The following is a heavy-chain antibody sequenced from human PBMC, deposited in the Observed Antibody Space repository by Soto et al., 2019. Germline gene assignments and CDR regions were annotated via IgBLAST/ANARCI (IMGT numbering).Heavy chain of an antibody. D-gene: IGHD1-26*01. CDR3: ARSRYSGSYFFDY. CDR1: GGSISSGDYY. V-gene: IGHV4-30-4*01. Sequence: QVQLQELGPGLVKPSQTLSLTCTVSGGSISSGDYYWSWIRQPPGKGLEWIAYIHYSGSTYYNPSLKSRVTISVDTSKNQFSLKLSSVTAADTAVYYCARSRYSGSYFFDYWGQGILVTVSS. CDR2: IHYSGST. J-gene: IGHJ4*02.